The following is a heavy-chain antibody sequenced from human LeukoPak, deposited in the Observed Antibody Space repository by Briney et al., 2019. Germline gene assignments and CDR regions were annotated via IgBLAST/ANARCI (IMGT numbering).Heavy chain of an antibody. D-gene: IGHD5-12*01. J-gene: IGHJ3*02. CDR2: ISYDGSNK. CDR1: GFTFSSYA. Sequence: PGGSLRLSCAASGFTFSSYAMHWVRQAPGKGLEWVAVISYDGSNKYYADSVKGRFTISRDNSKNTLYLQMNSLRAEDTAAYYCAKRRPSIVATIEDAFDIWGQGTMVTVSS. CDR3: AKRRPSIVATIEDAFDI. V-gene: IGHV3-30-3*01.